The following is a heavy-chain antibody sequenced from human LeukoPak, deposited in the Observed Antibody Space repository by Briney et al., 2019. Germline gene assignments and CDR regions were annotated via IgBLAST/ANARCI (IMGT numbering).Heavy chain of an antibody. J-gene: IGHJ6*02. CDR3: AKVGSSWYGAYYYGMDV. CDR2: ISGSGGST. CDR1: GFTFSSYA. V-gene: IGHV3-23*01. D-gene: IGHD6-13*01. Sequence: GGSLRLSCAASGFTFSSYAMSWVRQAPGKGLEWVSAISGSGGSTYHAGSVKGRFTISRDNSKNTLYLQMNSLRAEDTAVYYCAKVGSSWYGAYYYGMDVWGQGTTVTVSS.